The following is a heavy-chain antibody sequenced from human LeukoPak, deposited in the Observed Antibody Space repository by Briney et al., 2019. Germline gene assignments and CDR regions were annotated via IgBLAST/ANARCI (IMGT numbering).Heavy chain of an antibody. Sequence: ASVKISCKASGYTFTSYYMHWVRQAPGQGLEWMGWISAYNGNTNYAQKLQGRVTMTTDTSTSTAYMELRSLRSDDTAVYYCAREYSSSWAPDAFDIWGQGTMVTVSS. J-gene: IGHJ3*02. D-gene: IGHD6-13*01. CDR2: ISAYNGNT. CDR3: AREYSSSWAPDAFDI. V-gene: IGHV1-18*04. CDR1: GYTFTSYY.